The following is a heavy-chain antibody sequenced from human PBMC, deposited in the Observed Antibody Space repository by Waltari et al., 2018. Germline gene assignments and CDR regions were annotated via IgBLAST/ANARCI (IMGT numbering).Heavy chain of an antibody. CDR1: GFTFSRYP. V-gene: IGHV3-21*01. CDR2: ISNNSTYI. CDR3: ARVMRRMISTRAYNYFDP. Sequence: EVPLVESGGGLVKPGGPLRLSCAASGFTFSRYPTNWVRQVPGKGLEWVSSISNNSTYIYYADSMKGRFTISRDNAKNSLYLQMNSLRAEDTAVYYCARVMRRMISTRAYNYFDPWGQGTLVTVSS. D-gene: IGHD1-20*01. J-gene: IGHJ5*02.